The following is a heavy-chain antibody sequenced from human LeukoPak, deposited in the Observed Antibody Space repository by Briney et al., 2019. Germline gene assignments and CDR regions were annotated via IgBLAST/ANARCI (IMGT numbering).Heavy chain of an antibody. CDR1: GYSISSGYY. Sequence: PSETLSLTCTVSGYSISSGYYWGWIRQPPGKGLEWIGSIYHSGSTYYNPSLKSRVTISVDTSKNQFSLKLSSVTAADTAVYYCARVVSLWYLFGWFDPWGQGTLVTVSS. D-gene: IGHD3-10*01. J-gene: IGHJ5*02. V-gene: IGHV4-38-2*02. CDR2: IYHSGST. CDR3: ARVVSLWYLFGWFDP.